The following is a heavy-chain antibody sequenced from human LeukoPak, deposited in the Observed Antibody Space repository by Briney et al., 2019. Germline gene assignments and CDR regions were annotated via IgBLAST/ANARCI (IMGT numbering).Heavy chain of an antibody. CDR1: GGSISSSSYY. CDR3: ARRPGSSGYY. Sequence: SETLSLTCTVSGGSISSSSYYWGWIRQPPGKGLEWTVRNYYSGSTYYNPSLKSRVTISVDTSKNQFSVKLSSATAADTAVYYCARRPGSSGYYWGQGTLVTVSS. V-gene: IGHV4-39*01. CDR2: NYYSGST. D-gene: IGHD3-22*01. J-gene: IGHJ4*02.